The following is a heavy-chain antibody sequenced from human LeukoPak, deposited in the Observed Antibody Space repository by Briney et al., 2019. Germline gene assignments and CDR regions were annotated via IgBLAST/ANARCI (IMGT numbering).Heavy chain of an antibody. D-gene: IGHD3-22*01. Sequence: GGSLRLSCAASGFTFSSCAMSWVRQAPGKGLEWVSAISGSGRTTYYADSVKGRFTISRDDAKNTLYLQMNSLRAEDTAVYYCAKDPQVSYYYDSSGYYYGFDSWGQGTLVTVSS. CDR3: AKDPQVSYYYDSSGYYYGFDS. CDR1: GFTFSSCA. CDR2: ISGSGRTT. J-gene: IGHJ4*02. V-gene: IGHV3-23*01.